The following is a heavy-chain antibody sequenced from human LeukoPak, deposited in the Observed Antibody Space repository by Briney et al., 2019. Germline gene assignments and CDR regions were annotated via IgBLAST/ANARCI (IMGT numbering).Heavy chain of an antibody. Sequence: ASVKVSCKASGYTFTGYYMHWVRQAPGQGLEWMGWIDPNSGGTNYAQKFQGRVTMTRDTSISTAYMELSRLRSDDTAVYYCARVEVVVAATYLDAFDIWGQGTMVTVSS. CDR3: ARVEVVVAATYLDAFDI. CDR1: GYTFTGYY. D-gene: IGHD2-15*01. J-gene: IGHJ3*02. CDR2: IDPNSGGT. V-gene: IGHV1-2*02.